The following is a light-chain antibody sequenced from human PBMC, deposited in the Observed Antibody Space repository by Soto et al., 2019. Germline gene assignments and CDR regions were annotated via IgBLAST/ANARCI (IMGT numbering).Light chain of an antibody. CDR1: SSDVGAYNY. CDR3: SSYTSSSTLVV. CDR2: DVS. V-gene: IGLV2-14*03. J-gene: IGLJ2*01. Sequence: QSALTQPASVSGSPGQSITISCTGTSSDVGAYNYVSWYQHHPGKAPKLMIYDVSDRPSGVSDLFSGSKSGNTASLTISGLQAEDEADYYCSSYTSSSTLVVFGGGTKLTVL.